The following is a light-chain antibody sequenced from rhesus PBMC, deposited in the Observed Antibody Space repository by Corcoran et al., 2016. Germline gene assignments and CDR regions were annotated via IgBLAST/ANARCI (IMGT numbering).Light chain of an antibody. CDR3: LRYKREPWT. CDR1: QGISIY. J-gene: IGKJ1*01. V-gene: IGKV1-43*02. Sequence: DIQMTQSPSSLSASVGDRVTITCMASQGISIYLSWYQQKTGKAPKPLIYKAFRLESRVPSRFSGGGSGTYFTLTINSRQPEVFATYYCLRYKREPWTFGQGTKVEVK. CDR2: KAF.